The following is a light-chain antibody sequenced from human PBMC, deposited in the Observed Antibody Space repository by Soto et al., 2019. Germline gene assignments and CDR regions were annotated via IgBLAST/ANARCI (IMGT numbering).Light chain of an antibody. J-gene: IGKJ4*01. V-gene: IGKV4-1*01. Sequence: DIVMTQSPDSLAVSLGERATINCKSSQSVLYSSNNKNHLAWYQQKPGQPPKLLIYWASTRESGVPDRFSGSGSGTEFTLTISSLQSEDFAVYYCQQYNNWPPLTFGGGTKVDIK. CDR3: QQYNNWPPLT. CDR1: QSVLYSSNNKNH. CDR2: WAS.